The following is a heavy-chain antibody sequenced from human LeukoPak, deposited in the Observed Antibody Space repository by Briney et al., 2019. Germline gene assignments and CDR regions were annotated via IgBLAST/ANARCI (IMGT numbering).Heavy chain of an antibody. CDR1: GFSFSNAW. Sequence: GGSLRLSCAASGFSFSNAWMSWVRQAPGKGLEWVGRIKSKTDGGTTDYAAHVKGRFTISRDDSKNTLYLQMNSLKTEDTAVYYCTTLWTVTRSGYYGGDAFDIWGQGTMVTVSS. J-gene: IGHJ3*02. D-gene: IGHD3-22*01. V-gene: IGHV3-15*01. CDR2: IKSKTDGGTT. CDR3: TTLWTVTRSGYYGGDAFDI.